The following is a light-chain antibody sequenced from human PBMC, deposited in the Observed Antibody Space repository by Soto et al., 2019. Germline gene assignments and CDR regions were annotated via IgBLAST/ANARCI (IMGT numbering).Light chain of an antibody. J-gene: IGKJ4*01. V-gene: IGKV1-33*01. CDR3: QQYDNLLLT. Sequence: DIQMTQSPSSLSASVGDRVTITCQASQDISKYLNWYQQKPGKAPKLLIYDASNLETGVPSRFSGSGSWTDFTFTISSLQPEDIATYYYQQYDNLLLTFGGGTKVESK. CDR2: DAS. CDR1: QDISKY.